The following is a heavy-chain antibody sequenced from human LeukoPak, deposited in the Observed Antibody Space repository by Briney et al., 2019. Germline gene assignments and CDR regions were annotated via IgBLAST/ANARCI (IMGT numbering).Heavy chain of an antibody. Sequence: GGSLRLSCAASGFTFSNYAMSWVRQAPGKGLEWVSVISGSGGSTYYAESVKGRFTISRDNSNNTLYLQMNSLRAEDTAVYYCAKVAYDTSGYQFDYWGQGTLVTVSS. CDR2: ISGSGGST. CDR3: AKVAYDTSGYQFDY. D-gene: IGHD3-22*01. V-gene: IGHV3-23*01. CDR1: GFTFSNYA. J-gene: IGHJ4*02.